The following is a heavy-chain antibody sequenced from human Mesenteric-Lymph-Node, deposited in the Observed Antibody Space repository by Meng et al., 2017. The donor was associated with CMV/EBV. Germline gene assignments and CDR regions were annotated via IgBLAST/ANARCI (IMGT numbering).Heavy chain of an antibody. D-gene: IGHD4-17*01. CDR2: IYSGGST. Sequence: GESLKISCAASGFTVSSNYMSWVRQAPGKGLEWVSVIYSGGSTYYADSVKGRFTISRDNSKNTLYLQMNSLRAEDTAVYYCAKDLNGDYGSWGQGTLVTVSS. CDR1: GFTVSSNY. V-gene: IGHV3-53*01. J-gene: IGHJ4*02. CDR3: AKDLNGDYGS.